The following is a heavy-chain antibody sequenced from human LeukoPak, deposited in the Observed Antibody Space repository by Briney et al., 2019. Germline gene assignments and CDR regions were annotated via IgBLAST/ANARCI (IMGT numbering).Heavy chain of an antibody. CDR1: GGTFSSYT. Sequence: VASVKVSCKASGGTFSSYTINWVRQAPGQGLEWMGGIIPIFDTANYAQKFQGRVTITADKSTSTAYMELSSLRSEDTAVYYCARVTGLRRNWFDPWGQGTLVTVSS. J-gene: IGHJ5*02. CDR3: ARVTGLRRNWFDP. V-gene: IGHV1-69*06. D-gene: IGHD2-15*01. CDR2: IIPIFDTA.